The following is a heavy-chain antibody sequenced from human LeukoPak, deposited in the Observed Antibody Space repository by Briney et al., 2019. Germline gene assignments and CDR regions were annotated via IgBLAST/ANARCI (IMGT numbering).Heavy chain of an antibody. CDR1: GYTFTGYY. Sequence: ASVKVSCKASGYTFTGYYIHWVRQAPGQGIEWMGCIVPDIGSTNYAQKFQGRVTMTRDTSISTAYMELSRLRSDDTAVYYCAREYYDTSGAKYAFDIWGQGTMVTVSS. CDR3: AREYYDTSGAKYAFDI. D-gene: IGHD3-22*01. CDR2: IVPDIGST. J-gene: IGHJ3*02. V-gene: IGHV1-2*02.